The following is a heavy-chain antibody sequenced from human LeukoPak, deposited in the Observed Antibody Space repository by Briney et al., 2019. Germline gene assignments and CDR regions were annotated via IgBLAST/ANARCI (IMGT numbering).Heavy chain of an antibody. CDR3: ARTIAVAGNLILPGTDADY. V-gene: IGHV1-18*01. Sequence: ASVKVSCKASGYTFTSYGISWVRQAPGQGLEWMGWISAYNGNTNYAQKLQGRVTMTTDTSTSTAYMELRSLRSDDTAVYYCARTIAVAGNLILPGTDADYWGQGTLVTVSS. D-gene: IGHD6-19*01. CDR1: GYTFTSYG. J-gene: IGHJ4*02. CDR2: ISAYNGNT.